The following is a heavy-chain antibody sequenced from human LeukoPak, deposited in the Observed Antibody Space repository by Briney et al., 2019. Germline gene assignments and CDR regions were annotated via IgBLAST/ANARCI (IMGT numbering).Heavy chain of an antibody. V-gene: IGHV3-21*01. J-gene: IGHJ4*02. Sequence: GGSLRLSCAASGFTFCSYSMNWVRQAPGKGLEWVSSISSSSSYIYYADSVKGRFTISRDNAKNSLYLQMNSLRAEATAVYYCARVFRDGAGFDYWGQGTLVTVSS. D-gene: IGHD6-19*01. CDR3: ARVFRDGAGFDY. CDR2: ISSSSSYI. CDR1: GFTFCSYS.